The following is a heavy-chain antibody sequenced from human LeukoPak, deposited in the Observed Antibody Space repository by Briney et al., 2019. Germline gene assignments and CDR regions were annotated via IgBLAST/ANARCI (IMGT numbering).Heavy chain of an antibody. J-gene: IGHJ4*02. V-gene: IGHV3-74*01. CDR1: GFTFRNYW. CDR2: INSDGRST. CDR3: ARETWGMAVDI. D-gene: IGHD6-19*01. Sequence: GGSLRLSCAASGFTFRNYWMHWVRQAPGKGLVWVSRINSDGRSTGYADSVKGRFTISRDNARSTVFLQMNSLTAEDTGVYYCARETWGMAVDIWGQGSLVAVSS.